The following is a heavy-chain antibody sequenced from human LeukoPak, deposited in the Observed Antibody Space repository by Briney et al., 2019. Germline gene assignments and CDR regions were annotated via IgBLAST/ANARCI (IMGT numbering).Heavy chain of an antibody. D-gene: IGHD1-14*01. V-gene: IGHV3-21*01. CDR2: ISYSSDYI. CDR1: GFTFSSYT. J-gene: IGHJ3*02. Sequence: PGGPLRLSCAASGFTFSSYTMNWVRQAPGKGLEWVSSISYSSDYIYYADSVKGRFTISRDNAKNSLYLQMNSLRAEDTAVYYCATDAGSAFDSWGQGTMVTVSS. CDR3: ATDAGSAFDS.